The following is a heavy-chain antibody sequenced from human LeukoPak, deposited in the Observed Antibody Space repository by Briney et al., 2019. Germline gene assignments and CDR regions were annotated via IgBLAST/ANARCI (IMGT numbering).Heavy chain of an antibody. Sequence: SQTLSLTCTVSGGSISGYYWSWIRQPPGKGLEWIGLIHYSGTTIYNPSLNSRLTISVDTSNNHFSLKLNSVTAADTAVYYCARHYVFVLGGSSFDYWGQGTLVTVSS. D-gene: IGHD3-16*01. CDR3: ARHYVFVLGGSSFDY. J-gene: IGHJ4*02. V-gene: IGHV4-59*08. CDR1: GGSISGYY. CDR2: IHYSGTT.